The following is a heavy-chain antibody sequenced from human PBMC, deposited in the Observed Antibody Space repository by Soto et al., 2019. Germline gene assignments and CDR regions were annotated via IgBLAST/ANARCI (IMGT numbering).Heavy chain of an antibody. Sequence: PSETLSLTCTVSGGSISSYYWSWIRQPPGKGLEWIGYIYYSGSTNCNPSLKSRVTISVDTSKNQFSLKLSSVTAADTAVYYCATDSSGLAKFDYWGQGTLVTVSS. CDR3: ATDSSGLAKFDY. V-gene: IGHV4-59*12. CDR1: GGSISSYY. CDR2: IYYSGST. J-gene: IGHJ4*02. D-gene: IGHD6-19*01.